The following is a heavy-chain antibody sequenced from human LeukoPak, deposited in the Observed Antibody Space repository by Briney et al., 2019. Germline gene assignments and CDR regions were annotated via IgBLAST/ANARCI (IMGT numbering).Heavy chain of an antibody. CDR3: ARHDALLPLHYFDY. V-gene: IGHV5-51*01. J-gene: IGHJ4*02. CDR1: GYSFTNYW. Sequence: GESLKISCKGSGYSFTNYWIGWVRQMPGKGLEWMGIIYPNASDTRYSPSFRGQVTISADKSITTAYLQWSSLKASDTAMYYCARHDALLPLHYFDYWGQGTLVTVSS. CDR2: IYPNASDT. D-gene: IGHD3-22*01.